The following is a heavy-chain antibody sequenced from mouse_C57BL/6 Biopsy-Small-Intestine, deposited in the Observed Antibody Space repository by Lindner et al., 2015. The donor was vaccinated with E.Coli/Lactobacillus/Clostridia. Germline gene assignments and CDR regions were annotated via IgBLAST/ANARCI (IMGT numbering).Heavy chain of an antibody. V-gene: IGHV1S46*01. Sequence: SVKVSCKASEYTLTTYAIHWVRQAPGQSLEWLGLINGITGATHYSQNFQGRVTITWDTSANTGYVDLSGLRSEDTAVYYCAKSGAWGAFDPWGQGTLVTVSS. CDR1: EYTLTTYA. CDR2: INGITGAT. J-gene: IGHJ4*01. D-gene: IGHD4-1*01. CDR3: AKSGAWGAFDP.